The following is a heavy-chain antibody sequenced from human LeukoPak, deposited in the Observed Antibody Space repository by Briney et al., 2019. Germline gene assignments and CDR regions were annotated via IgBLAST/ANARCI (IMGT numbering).Heavy chain of an antibody. J-gene: IGHJ6*02. D-gene: IGHD3-9*01. V-gene: IGHV3-11*01. CDR1: GFTFSDYN. Sequence: GGSLRLSCAASGFTFSDYNMNWVRQAPGRAREWVSYITDSGNTIHYADSVKGRFTISRDNAKNSLYLQMNSLRAEDTAVYYCARSIGLTGGGVDVWGQETTVSVSS. CDR3: ARSIGLTGGGVDV. CDR2: ITDSGNTI.